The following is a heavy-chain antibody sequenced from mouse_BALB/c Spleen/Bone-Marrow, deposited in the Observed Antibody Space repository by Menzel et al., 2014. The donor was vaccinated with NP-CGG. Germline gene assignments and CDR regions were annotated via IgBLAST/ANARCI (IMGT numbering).Heavy chain of an antibody. CDR2: IYPRNNNT. D-gene: IGHD1-2*01. J-gene: IGHJ3*01. Sequence: QVQLQQSGPELVKPGASVKISCKASGYTFTDYYINWVKQTPGQGLEWIGWIYPRNNNTKYNERFKDKDTLTVDTPSSTAYMQLSSLTSEDTAVYLGDRGIATATFAYWGQGTLVTVSA. CDR1: GYTFTDYY. CDR3: DRGIATATFAY. V-gene: IGHV1-84*02.